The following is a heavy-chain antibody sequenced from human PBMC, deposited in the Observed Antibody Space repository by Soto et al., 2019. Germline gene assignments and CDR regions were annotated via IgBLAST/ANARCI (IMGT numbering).Heavy chain of an antibody. D-gene: IGHD4-17*01. CDR1: GGSISSYY. Sequence: SETLSLTCTVSGGSISSYYWSWIRQPPGKGLEWIGYIYYSGSTKYNPSLKSRVTISVDTSKNQFSLKLTSVTAADTAVYYCARDAVYGDGKDYHYYMDVWGKGTTVTVSS. V-gene: IGHV4-59*01. CDR2: IYYSGST. CDR3: ARDAVYGDGKDYHYYMDV. J-gene: IGHJ6*03.